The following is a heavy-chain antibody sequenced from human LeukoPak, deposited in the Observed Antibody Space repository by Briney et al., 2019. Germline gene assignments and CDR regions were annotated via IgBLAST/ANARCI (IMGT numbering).Heavy chain of an antibody. J-gene: IGHJ3*02. CDR2: IYYSGGT. CDR1: GGSISSSSYY. V-gene: IGHV4-39*07. D-gene: IGHD3-22*01. Sequence: SETLSLTCTVSGGSISSSSYYWGWIRQPPGKGLEWIGSIYYSGGTYYNPSLKSRVTISVDTSKNQFSLKLSSVTAADTAVYYCASPTYYYDSSGYHAFDIWGQGTMVTVSS. CDR3: ASPTYYYDSSGYHAFDI.